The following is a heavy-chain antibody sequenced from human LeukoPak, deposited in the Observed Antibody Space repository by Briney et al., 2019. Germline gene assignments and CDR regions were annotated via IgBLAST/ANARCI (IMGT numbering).Heavy chain of an antibody. D-gene: IGHD6-19*01. CDR3: AASSDDDSSNDY. CDR2: SIPVFETT. Sequence: SLNVYCKVSGASFNSYAISWVRHAPGQGLEWMGGSIPVFETTNYGQKFQGRVTITADEFTSTVYMELSSLTSEDTAVYYCAASSDDDSSNDYWGQGTLVTVSS. V-gene: IGHV1-69*13. CDR1: GASFNSYA. J-gene: IGHJ4*02.